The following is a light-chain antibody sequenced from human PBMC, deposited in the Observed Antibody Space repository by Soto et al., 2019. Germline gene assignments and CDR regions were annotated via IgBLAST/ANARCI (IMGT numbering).Light chain of an antibody. J-gene: IGKJ4*01. V-gene: IGKV3-15*01. Sequence: EIVMTQSPATLSVSPGERAPLSCRASQSLNGNLAWYQQKPGQGPRILIYGASTRATGIPARVGCSGSGTELIMIFSSLQSEDLAVYHCQQYNKWPFTFGAGTKVEIK. CDR2: GAS. CDR1: QSLNGN. CDR3: QQYNKWPFT.